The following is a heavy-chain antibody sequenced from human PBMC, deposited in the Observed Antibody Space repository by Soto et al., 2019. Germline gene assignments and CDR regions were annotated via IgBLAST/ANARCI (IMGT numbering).Heavy chain of an antibody. CDR1: GFTFSSYW. J-gene: IGHJ6*03. D-gene: IGHD6-13*01. CDR2: INSDGSST. V-gene: IGHV3-74*01. Sequence: EVQLVESGGGLVQPGGSLRLSCAASGFTFSSYWMHWVRQAPGKGLVWVSRINSDGSSTYYADSVKGRFTIFRDNAKNTLFLQMNSLSAEDTAVYYCASGYSSSWYYYYYMDAWGKGTTVTVSS. CDR3: ASGYSSSWYYYYYMDA.